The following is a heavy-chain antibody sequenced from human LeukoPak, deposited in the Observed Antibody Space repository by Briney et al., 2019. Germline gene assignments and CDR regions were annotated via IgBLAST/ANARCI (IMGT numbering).Heavy chain of an antibody. CDR1: GFTFSSYA. V-gene: IGHV3-30-3*01. J-gene: IGHJ3*02. Sequence: PGGSLTLSCAASGFTFSSYAMHWVRQAPGKGLEGVAVISYDGSNKYYVDSVKGRFTMSRDNSKNTLYLHMNRLRGEDTAVYYCAKGEGGSGSYINAFDIWGQGTMVTVSS. D-gene: IGHD3-10*01. CDR3: AKGEGGSGSYINAFDI. CDR2: ISYDGSNK.